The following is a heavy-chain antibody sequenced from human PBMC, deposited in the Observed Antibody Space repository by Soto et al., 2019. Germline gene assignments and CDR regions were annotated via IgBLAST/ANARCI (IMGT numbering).Heavy chain of an antibody. CDR3: TADIPNYTGDYGPIDY. J-gene: IGHJ4*02. CDR1: GFTFSGAW. D-gene: IGHD4-17*01. CDR2: IKSKVDGGTT. V-gene: IGHV3-15*01. Sequence: EVQLVESGGGLVKPGGSLTLSCAASGFTFSGAWLIWVRQAPEKGLEWVGRIKSKVDGGTTDYAAPVKGRFTISRDDSKNTLYLQMNSLKPEDTAVYYCTADIPNYTGDYGPIDYWGQGTLVTVSS.